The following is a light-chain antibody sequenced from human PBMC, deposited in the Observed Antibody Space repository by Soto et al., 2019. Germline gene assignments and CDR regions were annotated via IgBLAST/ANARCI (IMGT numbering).Light chain of an antibody. CDR3: SSYAGSNNFV. CDR1: SSYIGGYYY. J-gene: IGLJ1*01. Sequence: QSVLTQPPSASGSPGQSVTVSCTGTSSYIGGYYYVSWYQQHPGKAPKLIIYEVTKRPSGVPDRFSGSKSGNTASLTVSGLQAEDEADYYCSSYAGSNNFVFGAGTKVTVL. V-gene: IGLV2-8*01. CDR2: EVT.